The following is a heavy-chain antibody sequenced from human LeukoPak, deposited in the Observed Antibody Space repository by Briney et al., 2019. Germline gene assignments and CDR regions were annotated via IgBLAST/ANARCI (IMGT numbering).Heavy chain of an antibody. V-gene: IGHV4-30-4*01. D-gene: IGHD3-16*02. Sequence: PSENLSLTCTVSGVSISSGDYYWRWIRQPPGKGLEWIGYIYYSGSTYYNPSLKSRVTISVDTSKNQFSLKLSSVTAADTAVYYCARDSITFGGVIVQDYWGQGTLVTVSS. J-gene: IGHJ4*02. CDR3: ARDSITFGGVIVQDY. CDR1: GVSISSGDYY. CDR2: IYYSGST.